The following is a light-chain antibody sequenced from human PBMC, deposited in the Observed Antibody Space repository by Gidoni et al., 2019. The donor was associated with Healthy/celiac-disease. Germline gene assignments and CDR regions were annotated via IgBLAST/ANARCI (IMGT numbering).Light chain of an antibody. CDR2: GAS. J-gene: IGKJ5*01. CDR3: QQYGSSLPIX. CDR1: QSVSSSY. V-gene: IGKV3-20*01. Sequence: EIVLTQSPGTLALSPGERATLSCRASQSVSSSYLAWYQQKPGQAPRVLIYGASSRATGIPDRFRGSGSGTDFTRTISRLEPEDFAVYYCQQYGSSLPIXFXQGTXLESK.